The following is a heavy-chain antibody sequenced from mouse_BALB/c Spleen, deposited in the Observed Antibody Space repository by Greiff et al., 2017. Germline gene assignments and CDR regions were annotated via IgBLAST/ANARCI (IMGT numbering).Heavy chain of an antibody. V-gene: IGHV10-1*02. CDR2: IRSKSNNYAT. Sequence: EVKLMESGGGLVQPKGSLKLSCAASGFTFNTYAMNWVRQAPGKGLEWVARIRSKSNNYATYYADSVKDRFTISRDDSQSMLYLQMNNLKTEDTAMYYCVSLTYYAMDYWGQGTSVTVSS. J-gene: IGHJ4*01. CDR1: GFTFNTYA. CDR3: VSLTYYAMDY.